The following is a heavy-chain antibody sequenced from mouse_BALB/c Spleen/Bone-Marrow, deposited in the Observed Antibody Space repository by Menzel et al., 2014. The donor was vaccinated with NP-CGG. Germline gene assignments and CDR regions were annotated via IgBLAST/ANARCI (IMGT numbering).Heavy chain of an antibody. J-gene: IGHJ4*01. CDR3: ARKDYFGYAAMDY. D-gene: IGHD1-2*01. CDR2: ISGGSSTI. Sequence: EVKLVESGGGLVQPGGSRKLSCAASGFTFSSFGMHWVRQAPEKGLEWVAYISGGSSTIYYADTVRGRFTISRDNPKNTLFLQMTSLRSEDTAIYYCARKDYFGYAAMDYWGQGTSVTVSS. CDR1: GFTFSSFG. V-gene: IGHV5-17*02.